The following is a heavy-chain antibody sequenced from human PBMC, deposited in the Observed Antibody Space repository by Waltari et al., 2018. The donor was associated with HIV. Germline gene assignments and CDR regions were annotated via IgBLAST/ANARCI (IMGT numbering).Heavy chain of an antibody. D-gene: IGHD2-21*02. CDR3: ARGDPDYGMDV. Sequence: QLRLQESGSGLVKPSQTLSLTCVVSGGSISSGGYSWSWIRQPPGKGLEWLGNIYHSGSSFYTPPLKSRVTISVDRSKNQLSLNLTSVTAADTGVYFCARGDPDYGMDVWGQGTTVTVS. CDR2: IYHSGSS. J-gene: IGHJ6*02. CDR1: GGSISSGGYS. V-gene: IGHV4-30-2*01.